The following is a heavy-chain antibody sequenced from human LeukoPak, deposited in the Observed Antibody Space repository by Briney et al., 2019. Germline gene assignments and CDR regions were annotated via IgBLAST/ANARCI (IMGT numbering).Heavy chain of an antibody. J-gene: IGHJ4*02. CDR1: GFIFSNCW. Sequence: PGGSLRLSCETSGFIFSNCWMTWVRQAPGKGLEWVANIKTDASEKYYADSVKGRFTISRDNAKMSLYLQMNSLRAEDTAVYYCARDVDYYGSGSPMYYFDYWGQGTLVTVSS. CDR2: IKTDASEK. V-gene: IGHV3-7*01. CDR3: ARDVDYYGSGSPMYYFDY. D-gene: IGHD3-10*01.